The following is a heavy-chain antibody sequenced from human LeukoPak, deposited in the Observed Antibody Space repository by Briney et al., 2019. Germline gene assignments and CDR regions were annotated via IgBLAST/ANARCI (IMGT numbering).Heavy chain of an antibody. CDR1: GFTFSNAW. J-gene: IGHJ6*03. CDR3: TTGPIPDYYYYYYMDV. CDR2: IKSKTDGGTT. Sequence: GGSLRLSCAASGFTFSNAWMSWVRQAPGKGLEWVGRIKSKTDGGTTDYAAPVKGRFTISRDDSKNTLYLQMNSLKTEDTAMYYCTTGPIPDYYYYYYMDVWGKGTTVTVSS. V-gene: IGHV3-15*01. D-gene: IGHD2-2*01.